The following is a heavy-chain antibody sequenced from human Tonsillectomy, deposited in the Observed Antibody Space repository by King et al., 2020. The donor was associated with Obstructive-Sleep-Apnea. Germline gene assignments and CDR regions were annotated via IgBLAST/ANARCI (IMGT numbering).Heavy chain of an antibody. V-gene: IGHV3-30*04. CDR1: GFTFSSYA. J-gene: IGHJ4*02. CDR3: AREAVYYHNSGYYSAAGYFDY. D-gene: IGHD3-22*01. Sequence: QVQLVESGGGVVQPGKSLRLSCVAAGFTFSSYAMHWVRQAPGKGLEWVAVISDDGINTYYADSVKGRFTISRDTSENTLYLQMNSLRAEDTAVYYCAREAVYYHNSGYYSAAGYFDYWGQGTLVTVSS. CDR2: ISDDGINT.